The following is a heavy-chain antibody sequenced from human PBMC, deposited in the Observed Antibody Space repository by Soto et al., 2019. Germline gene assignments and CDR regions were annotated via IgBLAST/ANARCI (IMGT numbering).Heavy chain of an antibody. CDR2: MSPDSGTT. CDR3: STGRPTPVVPIDLRTGDKWLDH. CDR1: WYTLTTYY. V-gene: IGHV1-8*01. Sequence: ASVKVSFKASWYTLTTYYINLGRDSAVQWLELMGWMSPDSGTTGYAQKFQGRVTMTRDTSITTAYLELTSLKSEDTAVYYCSTGRPTPVVPIDLRTGDKWLDHWGQRHLVTVSS. D-gene: IGHD2-15*01. J-gene: IGHJ5*02.